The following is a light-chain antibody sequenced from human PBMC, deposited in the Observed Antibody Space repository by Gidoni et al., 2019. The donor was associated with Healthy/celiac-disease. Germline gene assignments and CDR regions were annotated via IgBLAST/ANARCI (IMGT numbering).Light chain of an antibody. Sequence: TQMTHSPSSLSASVGDRVTITCQASQDISNYLNWYQQKPGKAPKLLIYDASNLETGVPSRFSGSGSGTDFTFTISSLQPEDIATYYCQQYDNLPWTFGQGTKVEIK. V-gene: IGKV1-33*01. CDR1: QDISNY. J-gene: IGKJ1*01. CDR3: QQYDNLPWT. CDR2: DAS.